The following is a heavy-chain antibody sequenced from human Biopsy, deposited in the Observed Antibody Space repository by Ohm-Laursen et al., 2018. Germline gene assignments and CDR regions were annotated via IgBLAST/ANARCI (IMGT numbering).Heavy chain of an antibody. CDR1: GASVKTSGYF. Sequence: TLSLTCSVSGASVKTSGYFWAWIRQRPGKGLEWIGYISYNERTHYNPSLTSRLAISFDTSNNRISLQLRSVSVADTAVYYCVREPKTGTAEAWYFDSWGQGILVTVSS. V-gene: IGHV4-31*03. J-gene: IGHJ4*02. CDR2: ISYNERT. CDR3: VREPKTGTAEAWYFDS. D-gene: IGHD3-9*01.